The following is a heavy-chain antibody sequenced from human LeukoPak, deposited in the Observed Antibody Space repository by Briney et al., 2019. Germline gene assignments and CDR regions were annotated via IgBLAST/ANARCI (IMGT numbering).Heavy chain of an antibody. CDR1: GFIFSDYY. D-gene: IGHD6-6*01. J-gene: IGHJ4*02. Sequence: GGSLSLSCAASGFIFSDYYMSWIRQVPGKGLEWVSYTSPTGTDTYYAQSVKGRFTISRDNAKNSLSLHMNSLRAEDTAIYYCTSGSSSVGYWGQGTLVTVSS. CDR3: TSGSSSVGY. V-gene: IGHV3-11*01. CDR2: TSPTGTDT.